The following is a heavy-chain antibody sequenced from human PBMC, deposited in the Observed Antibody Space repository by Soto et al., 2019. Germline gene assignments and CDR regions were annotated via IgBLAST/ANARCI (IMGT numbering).Heavy chain of an antibody. Sequence: TSGYTLSVYPTGWLSMDTGERVEWMGWINGGHDNTNHSTKFQGRVTITRDTAASKAYMELSSLRYDATAVYYCETGYQLLSASSWYEPWGQGSLVTVTS. D-gene: IGHD2-2*01. CDR1: GYTLSVYP. V-gene: IGHV1-3*01. CDR2: INGGHDNT. CDR3: ETGYQLLSASSWYEP. J-gene: IGHJ5*02.